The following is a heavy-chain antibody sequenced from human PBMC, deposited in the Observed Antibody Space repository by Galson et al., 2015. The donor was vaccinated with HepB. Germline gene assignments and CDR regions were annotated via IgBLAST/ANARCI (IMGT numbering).Heavy chain of an antibody. Sequence: SGAEVKKPGESLKISCKGSGYSFTSYWIGWVRQMPGKGLEWMGIIYPGDSDTRYSPSFQGQVTISADKSISTAYLQWSSLKASDTAMYYCAGSPYYYDSSGYSPYFDYWGQGTLVTVSS. CDR3: AGSPYYYDSSGYSPYFDY. V-gene: IGHV5-51*01. J-gene: IGHJ4*02. CDR1: GYSFTSYW. CDR2: IYPGDSDT. D-gene: IGHD3-22*01.